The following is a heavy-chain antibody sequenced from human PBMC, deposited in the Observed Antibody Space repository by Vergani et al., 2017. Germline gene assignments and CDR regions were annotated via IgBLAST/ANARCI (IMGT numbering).Heavy chain of an antibody. Sequence: QLQLQESGPGLVKPSATLSLTFSVSGASIRSSNYYWGWLRQPPGKGLEWIASIYYSGSTYYNPSLKSRVTISVDTSKNQFSLKLSSVTAADTAVYFCARHSTVEWLVKLGWIDPWGQGILVTVSS. V-gene: IGHV4-39*01. J-gene: IGHJ5*02. D-gene: IGHD6-19*01. CDR3: ARHSTVEWLVKLGWIDP. CDR1: GASIRSSNYY. CDR2: IYYSGST.